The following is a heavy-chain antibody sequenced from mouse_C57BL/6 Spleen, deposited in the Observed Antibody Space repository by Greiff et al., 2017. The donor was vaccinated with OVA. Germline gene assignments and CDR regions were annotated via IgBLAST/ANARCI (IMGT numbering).Heavy chain of an antibody. CDR2: IDPSDSET. CDR1: GYTFTSYW. CDR3: ASDYGFDY. D-gene: IGHD2-4*01. V-gene: IGHV1-52*01. Sequence: VKLQQPGAELVRPGSSVKLSCKASGYTFTSYWMHWVKQRPIQGLEWIGNIDPSDSETHYNQKFKDKATLTVDKSSSTAYMQLSSLTSEDSAVYYCASDYGFDYWGQGTTLTVSS. J-gene: IGHJ2*01.